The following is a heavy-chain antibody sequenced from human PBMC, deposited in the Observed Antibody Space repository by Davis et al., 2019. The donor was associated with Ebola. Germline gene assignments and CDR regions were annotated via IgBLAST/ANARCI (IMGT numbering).Heavy chain of an antibody. V-gene: IGHV1-46*01. D-gene: IGHD1-26*01. J-gene: IGHJ4*02. Sequence: ASVKVSCKASGYTFTSYYMHWVRQAPGQGLEWMGIINPSGGSTSYAQKFQGRVTMTRDTSTSTVYMELSSLGSEDTAVYYCASPGPVGGSYLHYWGQGTLVTVSS. CDR2: INPSGGST. CDR3: ASPGPVGGSYLHY. CDR1: GYTFTSYY.